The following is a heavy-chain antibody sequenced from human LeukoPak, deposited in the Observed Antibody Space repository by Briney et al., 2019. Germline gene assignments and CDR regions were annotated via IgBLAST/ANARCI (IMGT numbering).Heavy chain of an antibody. CDR3: AKDFAYSGYDYIDY. V-gene: IGHV3-23*01. J-gene: IGHJ4*02. CDR1: GFTFSSYA. CDR2: ISASGGST. D-gene: IGHD5-12*01. Sequence: PGGSLRLSCAASGFTFSSYAMSWVRQAPGKGLEWVSTISASGGSTYYADSVKGRFIISRDNSKNTLYLQMNSLRAEDTAVYYCAKDFAYSGYDYIDYWGQGTLVTVSS.